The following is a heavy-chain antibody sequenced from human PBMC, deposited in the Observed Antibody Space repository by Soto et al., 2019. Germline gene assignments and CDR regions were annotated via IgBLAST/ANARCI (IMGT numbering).Heavy chain of an antibody. J-gene: IGHJ4*02. Sequence: QITLKESGPTLVKPTQTLTLTCTFSGFSLSTSGVGVGWIRQPPGKALEWLALIYWDDDKRYSPSLKSRLTITKDTSKTQVVLTMTNMDPLDTATYYCSHRRFDGWYSDDDYWGQGTLVTVSS. CDR1: GFSLSTSGVG. CDR2: IYWDDDK. D-gene: IGHD6-19*01. V-gene: IGHV2-5*02. CDR3: SHRRFDGWYSDDDY.